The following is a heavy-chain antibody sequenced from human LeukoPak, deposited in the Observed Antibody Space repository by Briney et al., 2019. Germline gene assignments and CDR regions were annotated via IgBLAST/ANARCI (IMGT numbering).Heavy chain of an antibody. Sequence: PGGSLRLSCAASGFTFSSYAMSWVRQAPGKGLEWVSAISGSGGSTYYADSVKGRFTISRDNSKNTLYLQMNSLRAEDTAVYYCAKDRAPGLTRLPNWFDPWGQGTLVTVSS. CDR1: GFTFSSYA. CDR2: ISGSGGST. V-gene: IGHV3-23*01. J-gene: IGHJ5*02. CDR3: AKDRAPGLTRLPNWFDP. D-gene: IGHD2-15*01.